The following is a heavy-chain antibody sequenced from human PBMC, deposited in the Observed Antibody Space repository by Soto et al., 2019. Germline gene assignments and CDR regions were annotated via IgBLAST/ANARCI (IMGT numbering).Heavy chain of an antibody. D-gene: IGHD3-10*01. Sequence: EVQLVESGGGLVQPGRSLRLSCAASGFTFDDYAMHWVRQAPGKGLEWVSGISWNSGSIGYADSVKGRFTISRDNDKNSLYLEMNSLRAEDKALYYCAKDIKPLWYYYGWGSPPGNAYDAFDIWGQGTMVTVSS. CDR3: AKDIKPLWYYYGWGSPPGNAYDAFDI. CDR1: GFTFDDYA. V-gene: IGHV3-9*01. CDR2: ISWNSGSI. J-gene: IGHJ3*02.